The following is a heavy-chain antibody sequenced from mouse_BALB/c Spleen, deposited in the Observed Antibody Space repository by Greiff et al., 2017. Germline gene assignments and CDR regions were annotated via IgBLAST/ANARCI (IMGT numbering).Heavy chain of an antibody. Sequence: QVQLQQPGAELVKPGASVKMSCKASGYTFTSYNMHWVKQTPGQGLEWIGAIYPGNGDTSYNQKFKGKATLTADKSSSTAYMQLSSLTSEDSAVYYCARRYYGSSYYAMDYWGQGTSVTVSS. CDR1: GYTFTSYN. D-gene: IGHD1-1*01. CDR3: ARRYYGSSYYAMDY. CDR2: IYPGNGDT. V-gene: IGHV1-12*01. J-gene: IGHJ4*01.